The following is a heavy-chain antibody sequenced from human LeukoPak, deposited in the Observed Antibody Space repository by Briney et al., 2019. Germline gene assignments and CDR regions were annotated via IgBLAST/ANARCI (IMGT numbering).Heavy chain of an antibody. CDR2: IYHSGSM. J-gene: IGHJ1*01. V-gene: IGHV4-38-2*02. Sequence: SETLSLTCTVSGHSISSGYYWGWIRQPPRRGLEWIGSIYHSGSMYYNPSLKSRVTISMDTSKNQFSLKLNAVTAADTAVYYCAREGEDYDFWSGYFRAEYFQHWGQGTLVTVSS. D-gene: IGHD3-3*01. CDR3: AREGEDYDFWSGYFRAEYFQH. CDR1: GHSISSGYY.